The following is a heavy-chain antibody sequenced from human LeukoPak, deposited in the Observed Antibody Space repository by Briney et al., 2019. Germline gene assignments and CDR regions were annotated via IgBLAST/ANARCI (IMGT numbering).Heavy chain of an antibody. V-gene: IGHV4-38-2*02. CDR1: GYSISSGYY. Sequence: SETLSLTCTVSGYSISSGYYWGWIRQPPGKGLEWIGSIYHSGSTYYNPSLKSRVTISVDTSKNQFSLKLSSVTAADTAVYYCASGGSYYSYYFDYWGQGTLVTVSS. CDR2: IYHSGST. J-gene: IGHJ4*02. CDR3: ASGGSYYSYYFDY. D-gene: IGHD1-26*01.